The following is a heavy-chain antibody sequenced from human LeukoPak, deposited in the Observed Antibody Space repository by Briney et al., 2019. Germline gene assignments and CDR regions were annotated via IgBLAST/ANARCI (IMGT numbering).Heavy chain of an antibody. D-gene: IGHD1-1*01. CDR2: INPSGGST. CDR3: ARAATGTTSRVWFDP. J-gene: IGHJ5*02. V-gene: IGHV1-46*01. CDR1: GYTFTSYY. Sequence: GASVKVSCKASGYTFTSYYMHWVRQAPGQGLEWMGIINPSGGSTSYAQKFQGRVTMTRDTSTSTVYMELSSLRSEDTAVYYCARAATGTTSRVWFDPWGQGTLVTVSS.